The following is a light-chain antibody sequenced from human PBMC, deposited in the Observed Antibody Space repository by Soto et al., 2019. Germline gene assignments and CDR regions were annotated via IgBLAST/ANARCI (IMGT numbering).Light chain of an antibody. CDR3: AVWDDTLTGPV. J-gene: IGLJ3*02. CDR1: SSNIGAPYD. V-gene: IGLV1-40*01. CDR2: GDN. Sequence: QSVLTQPPSVSGAPGQRVTISCTGSSSNIGAPYDVHWYQHLPGTAPKLLIFGDNNRPSGVPDRFSGSKSGTSASLAISGLRSEDDADYYCAVWDDTLTGPVFGGGTKLTVL.